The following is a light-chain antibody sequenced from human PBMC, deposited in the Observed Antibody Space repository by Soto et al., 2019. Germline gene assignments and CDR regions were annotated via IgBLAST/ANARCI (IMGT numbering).Light chain of an antibody. CDR1: TSDVGSYNY. Sequence: QSALTQPRSVSGSPGQSVSISCTGTTSDVGSYNYVSWYQQHPGKAPRLMIYDVRKRPSGVPDRFSGSKSGNTASLTISGLRAENEADYYSCSYAGSYVWVFGGGTKLTVL. V-gene: IGLV2-11*01. J-gene: IGLJ3*02. CDR3: CSYAGSYVWV. CDR2: DVR.